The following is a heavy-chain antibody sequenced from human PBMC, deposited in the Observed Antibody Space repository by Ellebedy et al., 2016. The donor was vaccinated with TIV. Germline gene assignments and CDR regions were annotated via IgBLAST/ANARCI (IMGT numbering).Heavy chain of an antibody. CDR3: ARAESEVDVYY. D-gene: IGHD2-15*01. V-gene: IGHV1-18*04. J-gene: IGHJ4*02. CDR2: ISGHNGNT. CDR1: GYTFSSYG. Sequence: AASVKVSCKSSGYTFSSYGISWVRQAPGQGLEWMGWISGHNGNTKSAQSFQDRLTMTTDTSTTTTYMELRGLRSDDTAVYYCARAESEVDVYYWGQGTLVTVSS.